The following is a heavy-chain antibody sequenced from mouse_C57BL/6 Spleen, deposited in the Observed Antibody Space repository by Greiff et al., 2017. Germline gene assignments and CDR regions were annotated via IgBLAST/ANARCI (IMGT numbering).Heavy chain of an antibody. J-gene: IGHJ2*01. CDR3: AREDSFDY. Sequence: EVKLVESGGGLVKPGGSLKLSCAASGFTFSSYAMSWVRQTPEKRLEWVATISDGGSYTYYPDNVKGRFTISRDNAKNNLYLQMSHLKSEDTAMYYCAREDSFDYWGQGTTLTVSS. CDR1: GFTFSSYA. V-gene: IGHV5-4*01. CDR2: ISDGGSYT.